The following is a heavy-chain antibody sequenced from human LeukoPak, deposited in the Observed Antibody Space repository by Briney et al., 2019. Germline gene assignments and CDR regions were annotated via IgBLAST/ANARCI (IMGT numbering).Heavy chain of an antibody. CDR3: AGASGYSYGSPLYYYYYGMDV. J-gene: IGHJ6*02. V-gene: IGHV4-30-4*02. CDR2: IYYSGST. Sequence: PSETLSLTCTVSGGSISSGDYYWSWIRQPPGKGLEWIGYIYYSGSTYYNPSLKSRVTISVDTSKNQFSLKLSSVTAADTAVYYCAGASGYSYGSPLYYYYYGMDVWGQGTTVTVSS. CDR1: GGSISSGDYY. D-gene: IGHD5-18*01.